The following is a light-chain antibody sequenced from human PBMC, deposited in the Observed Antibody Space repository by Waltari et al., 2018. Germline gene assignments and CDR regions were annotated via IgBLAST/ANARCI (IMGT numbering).Light chain of an antibody. V-gene: IGKV1-39*01. CDR3: QQSFSTLIT. CDR1: QSIRTY. Sequence: DIQLTQSQSSLSASVGDRVTITCRASQSIRTYLNWFQQKPGKAPNLLIYAASSLLSGVPSRFSGSGSGTDFTLTITSLQPEDFATYYCQQSFSTLITFGQGTRLEIK. CDR2: AAS. J-gene: IGKJ5*01.